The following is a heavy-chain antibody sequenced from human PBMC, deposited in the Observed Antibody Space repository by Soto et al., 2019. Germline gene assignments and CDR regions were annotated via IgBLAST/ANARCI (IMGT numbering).Heavy chain of an antibody. CDR3: ARDHSVGSSLLRHWFDP. Sequence: ASVKVSCKASGYTFTSYGISWVRQAPGQGLEWMGWISAYNGNTNYAQKLQGRVTMTTDTSTSTAYMELRSLRSDDTAVYYCARDHSVGSSLLRHWFDPWGQGTLVTVPQ. J-gene: IGHJ5*02. V-gene: IGHV1-18*01. CDR2: ISAYNGNT. CDR1: GYTFTSYG. D-gene: IGHD6-6*01.